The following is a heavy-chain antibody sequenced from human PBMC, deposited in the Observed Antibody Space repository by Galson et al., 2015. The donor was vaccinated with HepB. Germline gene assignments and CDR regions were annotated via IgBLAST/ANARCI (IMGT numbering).Heavy chain of an antibody. CDR2: IYYSGSTSGST. J-gene: IGHJ4*02. D-gene: IGHD6-19*01. Sequence: SETLSLTCTVSGGSISSYYCNWIRQPPGKGLEWIGYIYYSGSTSGSTNYNPSLKSRVTISVDTSKNQFSLILSSVTAADTAVYYCARVPASSGWEPFDYWGQGTLVTVSS. V-gene: IGHV4-59*01. CDR1: GGSISSYY. CDR3: ARVPASSGWEPFDY.